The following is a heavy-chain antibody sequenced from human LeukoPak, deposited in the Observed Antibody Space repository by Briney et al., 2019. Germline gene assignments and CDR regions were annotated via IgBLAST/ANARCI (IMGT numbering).Heavy chain of an antibody. CDR2: INPNSGGT. Sequence: ASVKVSCKASGYTFTGYYMHWVRQAPGQGLEWMGWINPNSGGTNYAQKFQGRVTMTRDTSISTAYMELRSLRSDDTAVYYCARGPPQRITIFGVVAYYYYMDVWGKGTTVTVSS. CDR3: ARGPPQRITIFGVVAYYYYMDV. V-gene: IGHV1-2*02. D-gene: IGHD3-3*01. J-gene: IGHJ6*03. CDR1: GYTFTGYY.